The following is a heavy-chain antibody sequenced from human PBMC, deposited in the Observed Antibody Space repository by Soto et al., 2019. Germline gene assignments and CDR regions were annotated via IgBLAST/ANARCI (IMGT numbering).Heavy chain of an antibody. CDR2: IIPVFQTA. D-gene: IGHD6-25*01. CDR3: ARGVSGYHVDYGMDV. V-gene: IGHV1-69*13. Sequence: ASVKVSCKASGGLFSSYPISWVRQVPGQGLEWMGGIIPVFQTAYYTQRFQGRVTITADESTNTAYMELSSLRSEDTAIYYCARGVSGYHVDYGMDVWGQGTTVTVSS. CDR1: GGLFSSYP. J-gene: IGHJ6*02.